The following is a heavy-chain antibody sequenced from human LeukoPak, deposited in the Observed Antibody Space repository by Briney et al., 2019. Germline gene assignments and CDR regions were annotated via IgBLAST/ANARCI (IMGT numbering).Heavy chain of an antibody. CDR3: ARLGYSSGWYYFDY. CDR2: MSGSGGNT. J-gene: IGHJ4*02. D-gene: IGHD6-19*01. V-gene: IGHV3-23*01. Sequence: GGSLRLSCAASGFTFSSYGMSWVRQAPGKGLEWVSSMSGSGGNTYYADSVKGRFTISRDNSKNTLDLQMNSLRAEDTAVYYCARLGYSSGWYYFDYWGQGTLVTVSS. CDR1: GFTFSSYG.